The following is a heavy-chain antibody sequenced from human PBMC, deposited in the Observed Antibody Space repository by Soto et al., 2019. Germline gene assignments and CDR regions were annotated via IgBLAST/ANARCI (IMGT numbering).Heavy chain of an antibody. CDR1: GGTFSSYA. D-gene: IGHD2-15*01. Sequence: QVQLVQSGAEVKKPGSSVKVSCKASGGTFSSYAISWVRQAPGQGLEWMGGIIPIFGTANYAQKFQGRVTITADESKSTAYMELSSLRSEDTAVYYCASSHVVVVADTDYYYYGMDVWGQGTTVTVSS. V-gene: IGHV1-69*12. J-gene: IGHJ6*02. CDR3: ASSHVVVVADTDYYYYGMDV. CDR2: IIPIFGTA.